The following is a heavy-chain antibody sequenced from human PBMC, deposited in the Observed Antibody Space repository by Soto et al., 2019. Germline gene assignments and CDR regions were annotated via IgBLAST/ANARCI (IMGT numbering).Heavy chain of an antibody. J-gene: IGHJ6*02. V-gene: IGHV4-61*01. CDR1: GDSVSSGSYY. CDR2: IYYSGST. Sequence: SETLSLTCTVSGDSVSSGSYYWSWIRQPPGKGLEWIGYIYYSGSTNYNPSLKSRVTISVDTSKNQFSLKLSSVTAADTAVYYCARDDRYDLHGMDVWGQGTTVTLSS. D-gene: IGHD3-3*01. CDR3: ARDDRYDLHGMDV.